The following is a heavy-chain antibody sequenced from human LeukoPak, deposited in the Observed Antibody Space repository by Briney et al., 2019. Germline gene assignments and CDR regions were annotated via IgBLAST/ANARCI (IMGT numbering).Heavy chain of an antibody. Sequence: ASVKVSCKASGYTFTSYDINWVRQAPGQGLEWMGWISPKSGNTGYAQKFQGRVTMTRNTSIGTAYVELRSLRSEDTAVYYCARVAGSGWYVPGEPFDYWGQGTLVTASS. J-gene: IGHJ4*02. CDR1: GYTFTSYD. CDR3: ARVAGSGWYVPGEPFDY. CDR2: ISPKSGNT. D-gene: IGHD6-19*01. V-gene: IGHV1-8*01.